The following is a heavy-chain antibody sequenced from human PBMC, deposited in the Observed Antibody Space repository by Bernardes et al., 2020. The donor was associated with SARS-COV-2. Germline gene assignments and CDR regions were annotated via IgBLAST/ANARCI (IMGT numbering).Heavy chain of an antibody. CDR3: ARTVAAPADY. CDR2: INGDGSVK. CDR1: GFTFSDYW. J-gene: IGHJ4*02. V-gene: IGHV3-7*03. Sequence: VGSLRLSCAASGFTFSDYWMAWVRQAPGKGLEWVANINGDGSVKYYVDSVKGRFTISRDNAKSSLYLQMNSLRGEDTAVYYCARTVAAPADYWGQGTLVTVSS. D-gene: IGHD6-13*01.